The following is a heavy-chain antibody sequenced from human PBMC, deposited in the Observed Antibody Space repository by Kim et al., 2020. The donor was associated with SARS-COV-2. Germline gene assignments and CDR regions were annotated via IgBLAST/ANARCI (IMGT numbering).Heavy chain of an antibody. Sequence: YADSVKGRFTISRDNSKNTLYLQMNSLRAEDTAVYYCARDRYNWNRSFDYWGQGTLVTVSS. J-gene: IGHJ4*02. D-gene: IGHD1-20*01. CDR3: ARDRYNWNRSFDY. V-gene: IGHV3-33*01.